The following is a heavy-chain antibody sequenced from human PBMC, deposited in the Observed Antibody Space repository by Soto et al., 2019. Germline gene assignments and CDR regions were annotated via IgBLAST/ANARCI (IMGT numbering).Heavy chain of an antibody. CDR3: AHRPADRGYYSDWFDP. J-gene: IGHJ5*02. Sequence: QITLKESGPTLVKPTQTLTLTCTFSGFSLSTSGLGVGWIRQPPGKALEWLALIYWDDDKRYSPSLKSRLTITNDTSKKQVVLTVTNMDPVDTATYCCAHRPADRGYYSDWFDPWGQGTLVTVSS. V-gene: IGHV2-5*02. D-gene: IGHD3-22*01. CDR1: GFSLSTSGLG. CDR2: IYWDDDK.